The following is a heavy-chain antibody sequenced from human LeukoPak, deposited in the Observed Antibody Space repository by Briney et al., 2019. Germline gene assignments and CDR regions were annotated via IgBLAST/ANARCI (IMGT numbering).Heavy chain of an antibody. CDR3: ARHTDIAALSSLNY. Sequence: SETLSLTCAVSRGXISSSSYYWGWFRQPPGKGLEWVGGIYYSGSTYYNSSLKSRVTISVDRSKNQFSLRLSSVTAADTAVYYCARHTDIAALSSLNYWGQGTLVTVSS. D-gene: IGHD6-13*01. J-gene: IGHJ4*02. CDR2: IYYSGST. CDR1: RGXISSSSYY. V-gene: IGHV4-39*01.